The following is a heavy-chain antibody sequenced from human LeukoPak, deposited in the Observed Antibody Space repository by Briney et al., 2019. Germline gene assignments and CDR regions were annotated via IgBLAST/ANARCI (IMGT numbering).Heavy chain of an antibody. Sequence: SETLSLTCTVSGGSISSYYWSWIRQPAGKGLEWIGRIYTSGSTNYNPSLKSRVTISVDTSKNQFSLKLSSVTAADTAVYYCARASPPVVPAAYYYYYMDVCGKGTTVTVSS. CDR3: ARASPPVVPAAYYYYYMDV. CDR2: IYTSGST. D-gene: IGHD2-2*01. J-gene: IGHJ6*03. V-gene: IGHV4-4*07. CDR1: GGSISSYY.